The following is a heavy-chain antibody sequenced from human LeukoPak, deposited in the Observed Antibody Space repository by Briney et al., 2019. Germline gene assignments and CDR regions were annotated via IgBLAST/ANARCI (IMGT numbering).Heavy chain of an antibody. Sequence: SETLSLTCTVSGGSISSYYWSWIRQPPGKGLEWIGYIYYSGSTNYNPSLKSRVTISVDTSKNQFSLKLSSVTAADTAVYYCARGVEGYCSSTSCERYYMDVWGKGTTVTISS. D-gene: IGHD2-2*01. CDR2: IYYSGST. V-gene: IGHV4-59*01. CDR1: GGSISSYY. J-gene: IGHJ6*03. CDR3: ARGVEGYCSSTSCERYYMDV.